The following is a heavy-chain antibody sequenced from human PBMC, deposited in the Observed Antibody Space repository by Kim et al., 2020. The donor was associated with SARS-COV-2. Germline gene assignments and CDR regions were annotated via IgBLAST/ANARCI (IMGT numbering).Heavy chain of an antibody. D-gene: IGHD3-22*01. CDR2: ISGSGGST. J-gene: IGHJ3*02. Sequence: GGSLRLSCAASGFTFSSYAMSWVRQAPGKGLEWVSGISGSGGSTYYADSVKGRFTISRDNSKNTLYLQMNSLRAEDTAVYYCARPMTMTLVVIRGCTFDIWGEGTIGTVSS. CDR1: GFTFSSYA. V-gene: IGHV3-23*01. CDR3: ARPMTMTLVVIRGCTFDI.